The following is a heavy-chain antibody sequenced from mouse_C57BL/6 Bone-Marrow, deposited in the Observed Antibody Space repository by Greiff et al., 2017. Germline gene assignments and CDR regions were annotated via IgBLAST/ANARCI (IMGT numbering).Heavy chain of an antibody. V-gene: IGHV1-50*01. J-gene: IGHJ2*01. D-gene: IGHD2-3*01. CDR2: IDPSDSYT. Sequence: QVQLQQPGAELVKPGASVKLSCKASGYTFTSYWMQWVKQRPGQGLEWIGEIDPSDSYTNYNQKFKGKATLTVDTSSSTAYMQLSSLTSEDSAVYYCARSKSMMVTTFFDYWGQGTTLTVSS. CDR1: GYTFTSYW. CDR3: ARSKSMMVTTFFDY.